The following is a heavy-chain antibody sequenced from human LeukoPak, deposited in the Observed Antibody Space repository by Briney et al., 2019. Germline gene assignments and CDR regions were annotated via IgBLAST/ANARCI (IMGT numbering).Heavy chain of an antibody. CDR2: ISDSGGST. J-gene: IGHJ4*02. Sequence: GGSLRLSCAASGFTFSSYAMSWVRQAPEKGLEWVSAISDSGGSTYYADSVKGRFTISRDNSKNTLYLQMGSLRAEDMAVYYCARGPAATYCGGDCYSLDYWGQGTLVTVSS. D-gene: IGHD2-21*02. CDR1: GFTFSSYA. CDR3: ARGPAATYCGGDCYSLDY. V-gene: IGHV3-23*01.